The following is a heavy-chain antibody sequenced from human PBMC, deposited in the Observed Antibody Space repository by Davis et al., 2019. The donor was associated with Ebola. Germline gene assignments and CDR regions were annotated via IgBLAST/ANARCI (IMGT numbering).Heavy chain of an antibody. CDR1: GYSFTSYW. J-gene: IGHJ4*02. V-gene: IGHV5-51*01. CDR2: IYPGDSDT. D-gene: IGHD2-21*02. CDR3: ARSRYCGGDCYGSFDY. Sequence: GESLKISCKGSGYSFTSYWIGWVRPLPGKGLEWMGIIYPGDSDTRYSPSFQGQVTISADKSISTAYLQWSSLKASDTAMYYCARSRYCGGDCYGSFDYWGQGTLVTVSS.